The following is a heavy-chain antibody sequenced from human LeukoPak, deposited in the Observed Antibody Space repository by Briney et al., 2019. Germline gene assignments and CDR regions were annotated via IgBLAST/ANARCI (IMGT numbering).Heavy chain of an antibody. CDR1: GGSISSSSYY. CDR3: ARVRVVATSNWFDP. J-gene: IGHJ5*02. D-gene: IGHD5-12*01. V-gene: IGHV4-39*07. Sequence: PSETLSLTCTVSGGSISSSSYYWGWIRQPPGKGLEWIGSIYYSGSTYYIPSLKSRVTISVDTSKNQFSLKLSSVTAADTAVYYCARVRVVATSNWFDPWGQGTLVTVSS. CDR2: IYYSGST.